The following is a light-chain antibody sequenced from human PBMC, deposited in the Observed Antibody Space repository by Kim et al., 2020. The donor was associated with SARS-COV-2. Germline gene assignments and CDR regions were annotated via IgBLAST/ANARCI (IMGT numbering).Light chain of an antibody. CDR2: EVT. J-gene: IGLJ2*01. CDR3: SSYAGRNNVV. V-gene: IGLV2-8*01. CDR1: SSDVGTFNY. Sequence: GQSLTISCTGTSSDVGTFNYGSWYQQHPGKAPKLMISEVTKRPSGVPDRFSGSKSGNTASLTVSGLQAEDEADYYCSSYAGRNNVVFGGGTQLTVL.